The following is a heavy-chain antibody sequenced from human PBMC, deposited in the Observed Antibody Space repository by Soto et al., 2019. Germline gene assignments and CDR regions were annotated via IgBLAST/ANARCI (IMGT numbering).Heavy chain of an antibody. CDR1: GGSINSRSYY. Sequence: PSETLSLTCTVSGGSINSRSYYWGWIRQSPGKGLEWIGSIYYSGSTYYTPSLKSRVTMSVDTSKNQFSLKLRSVSAADTAVYYWERQRTSVVTQDYFDDWGQGSLVTVSS. D-gene: IGHD2-21*02. CDR3: ERQRTSVVTQDYFDD. J-gene: IGHJ4*02. V-gene: IGHV4-39*01. CDR2: IYYSGST.